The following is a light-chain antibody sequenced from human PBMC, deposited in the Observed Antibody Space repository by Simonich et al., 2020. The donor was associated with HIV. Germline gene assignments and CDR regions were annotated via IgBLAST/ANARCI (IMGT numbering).Light chain of an antibody. V-gene: IGKV4-1*01. CDR2: WAS. J-gene: IGKJ1*01. CDR3: QQYYSTPPT. CDR1: RSVLYRSNNKND. Sequence: DIVMTQSPDSLAVSLGERATVNCRSSRSVLYRSNNKNDFAWYQQKPGQPPKLLIYWASTRESGVPDRFSASGSGTDFTLTISSLQAEDVAIYYCQQYYSTPPTFGQGTKVEIK.